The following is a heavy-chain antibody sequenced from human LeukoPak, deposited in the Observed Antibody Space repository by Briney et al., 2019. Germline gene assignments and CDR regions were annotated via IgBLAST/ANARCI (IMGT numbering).Heavy chain of an antibody. J-gene: IGHJ6*02. V-gene: IGHV3-7*01. CDR3: ARGGYCGGDCYKDGMDV. D-gene: IGHD2-21*02. Sequence: PGGSLRLSCAASGFTFSSYWMSWVRQAPGKGLEWVANIKQDGSEKYYVDSVKGRFTISRDNAKNSLYLQMNSLRAEDTAVYYCARGGYCGGDCYKDGMDVWGQGTTVTVSS. CDR1: GFTFSSYW. CDR2: IKQDGSEK.